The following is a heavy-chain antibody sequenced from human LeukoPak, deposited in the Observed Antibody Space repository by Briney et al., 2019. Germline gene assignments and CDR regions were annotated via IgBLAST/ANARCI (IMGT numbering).Heavy chain of an antibody. Sequence: ASVKVSCKASGYTFTSYGISWVRQAPGQGLEWTGWISAYNGNTNYAQKLQGRVTMTTDTSTSTAYMELRSLRSDDTAVYYCAREIMGHYYDSSGYYHIDYWGQGTLVTVSS. V-gene: IGHV1-18*01. D-gene: IGHD3-22*01. CDR3: AREIMGHYYDSSGYYHIDY. CDR2: ISAYNGNT. CDR1: GYTFTSYG. J-gene: IGHJ4*02.